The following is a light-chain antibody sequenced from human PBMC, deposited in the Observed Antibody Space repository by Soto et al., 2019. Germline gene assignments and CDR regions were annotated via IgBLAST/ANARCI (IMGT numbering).Light chain of an antibody. V-gene: IGLV6-57*02. CDR1: GGSIASNY. CDR3: QSYHSGNVV. J-gene: IGLJ2*01. Sequence: NFMLTQPHSVSESPGKTVTISCTGSGGSIASNYVQWFQQRPGSAPTTVIYEDDQRPSGVPDRFSGSIDSSSNSASLTISGLKTDDEADYYCQSYHSGNVVFGGGTKLTVL. CDR2: EDD.